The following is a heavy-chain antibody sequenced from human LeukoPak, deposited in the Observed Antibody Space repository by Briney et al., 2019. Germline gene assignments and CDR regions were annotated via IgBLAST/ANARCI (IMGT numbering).Heavy chain of an antibody. J-gene: IGHJ6*03. Sequence: SETLSLTCTVSGGSISSGSYYWSWIRQPAGKGLEWIGRIYTSGGTNYNPSLKSRVTISVDTSKNQFSLKLSSVTAADTAVYYCARDTNIAARPYYYYYYMDVWGKGTTVTVSS. CDR3: ARDTNIAARPYYYYYYMDV. V-gene: IGHV4-61*02. D-gene: IGHD6-6*01. CDR2: IYTSGGT. CDR1: GGSISSGSYY.